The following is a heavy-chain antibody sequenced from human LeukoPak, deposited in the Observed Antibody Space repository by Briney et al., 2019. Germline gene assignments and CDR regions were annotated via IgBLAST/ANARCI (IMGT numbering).Heavy chain of an antibody. D-gene: IGHD3-22*01. CDR1: GFTFSGSA. J-gene: IGHJ3*02. CDR2: IRSKANNYAT. Sequence: GGSLRLSCAASGFTFSGSAMHWVRQASGKGLEWVGRIRSKANNYATAYAASVKGRFTISRDDSKNTAYLQMNSLKTEDTAVYYCTRDLDYYDSSGNFLDAFDIWGQGTMVTVSS. V-gene: IGHV3-73*01. CDR3: TRDLDYYDSSGNFLDAFDI.